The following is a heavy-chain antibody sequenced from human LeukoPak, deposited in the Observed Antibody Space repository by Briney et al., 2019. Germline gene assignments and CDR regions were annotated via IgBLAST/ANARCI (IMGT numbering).Heavy chain of an antibody. D-gene: IGHD4-17*01. CDR1: GGTFSSYA. CDR2: IIPILGIA. V-gene: IGHV1-69*04. Sequence: ASVKVSCKASGGTFSSYAISWVRQAPGQGLEWMGRIIPILGIANYAQKFQGRVTITADKSTSTAYMELSSLRSEDTAVYYCARVRDDYGDHCDYWGQGTLVTVSS. CDR3: ARVRDDYGDHCDY. J-gene: IGHJ4*02.